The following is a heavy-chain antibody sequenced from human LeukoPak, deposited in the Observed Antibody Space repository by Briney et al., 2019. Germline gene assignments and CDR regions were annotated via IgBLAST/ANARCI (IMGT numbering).Heavy chain of an antibody. CDR3: ARDLMGWDLHYFDY. CDR2: MSGSGGST. V-gene: IGHV3-23*01. D-gene: IGHD1-26*01. CDR1: GFTFSSYD. J-gene: IGHJ4*02. Sequence: GGTLRLSCAASGFTFSSYDMSWVRQAPGKGLEWLSSMSGSGGSTHYADSVKGRFTISRDNAKNSLYLQMHSLRAEDTAVYYCARDLMGWDLHYFDYWGQGTLVTVSS.